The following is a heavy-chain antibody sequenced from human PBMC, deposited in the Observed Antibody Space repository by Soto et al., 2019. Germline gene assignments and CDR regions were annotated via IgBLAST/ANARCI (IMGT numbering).Heavy chain of an antibody. Sequence: KPGGSLRLSCAASGFTFSSYSMNWVRQAPGKGLEWVSSISSSSSYIYYADSVKGRFTISRDNAKNSLYLQMNSLRAEDTAVYYCARGPSGWYYFDYWGQGTLVTVSS. CDR3: ARGPSGWYYFDY. CDR2: ISSSSSYI. D-gene: IGHD6-19*01. J-gene: IGHJ4*02. CDR1: GFTFSSYS. V-gene: IGHV3-21*01.